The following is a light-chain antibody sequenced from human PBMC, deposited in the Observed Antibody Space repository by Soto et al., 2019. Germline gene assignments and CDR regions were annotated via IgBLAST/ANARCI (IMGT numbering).Light chain of an antibody. J-gene: IGKJ1*01. V-gene: IGKV1-12*02. Sequence: DIQMTQSPSSVSASVGDRVTITCRASQGISIWLAWYQQKPGKAPKLLIYAASSFQSGVPSRFSGSGSGTDFTLTIISLQPEDFATYYCQQANSLPWTFGQGTKVEIK. CDR3: QQANSLPWT. CDR1: QGISIW. CDR2: AAS.